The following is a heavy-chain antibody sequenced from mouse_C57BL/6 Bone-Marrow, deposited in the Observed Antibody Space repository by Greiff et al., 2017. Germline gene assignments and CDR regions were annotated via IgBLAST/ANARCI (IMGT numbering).Heavy chain of an antibody. CDR1: GYTFTSYW. CDR3: ARSGPLGRSFDY. V-gene: IGHV1-55*01. J-gene: IGHJ2*01. Sequence: QVQLQQPGAELVKPGASVKMSCKASGYTFTSYWITWVKQRPGQGLEWIGDIYPTSGRTNYNEKFKSKAILTVANSSNTAYMQLSSLTSEDSAVFNSARSGPLGRSFDYWGQGTTLTVSS. D-gene: IGHD4-1*01. CDR2: IYPTSGRT.